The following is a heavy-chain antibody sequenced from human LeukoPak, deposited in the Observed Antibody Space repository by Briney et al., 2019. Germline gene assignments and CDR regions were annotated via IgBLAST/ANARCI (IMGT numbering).Heavy chain of an antibody. Sequence: GRSLRLSCAASGFTFSSYGMHWVRQAPGKGLEWVAVISYDGSSKYYADSVKGRFTISRDNSKNTLYLQMNSLRAEDTAVYYCAIASDKYYYYGMDVWGQGTTVTVSS. CDR3: AIASDKYYYYGMDV. V-gene: IGHV3-30*03. CDR1: GFTFSSYG. D-gene: IGHD6-6*01. J-gene: IGHJ6*02. CDR2: ISYDGSSK.